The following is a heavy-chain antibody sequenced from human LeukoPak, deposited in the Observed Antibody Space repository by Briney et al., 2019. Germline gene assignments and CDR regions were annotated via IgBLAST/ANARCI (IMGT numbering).Heavy chain of an antibody. J-gene: IGHJ4*02. CDR1: GFTFDDYA. V-gene: IGHV3-9*03. CDR3: AKGSYADYSYYFDS. CDR2: ISWNSDYI. D-gene: IGHD4-17*01. Sequence: GGSLRLSCAASGFTFDDYAMHWVRQAPGKGLEWVSGISWNSDYIDYVDSVKGRFTISRDNAENSLYLQMNSLRAEDMALYYCAKGSYADYSYYFDSWGQGTLVTVSS.